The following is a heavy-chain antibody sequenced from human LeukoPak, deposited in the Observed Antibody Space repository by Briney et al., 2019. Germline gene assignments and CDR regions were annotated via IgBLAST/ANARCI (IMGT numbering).Heavy chain of an antibody. CDR2: IIPIFGTA. Sequence: APVKVSCKATGGTFSSYAISWVQQAPGQGLEWMGGIIPIFGTANYAQKFQGRVTITADESTSTAYMELSSLRSEDTAVYYCARDRQDCSAGSCYLYYFDYWGQGTLVSVSS. V-gene: IGHV1-69*13. CDR3: ARDRQDCSAGSCYLYYFDY. CDR1: GGTFSSYA. D-gene: IGHD2-15*01. J-gene: IGHJ4*02.